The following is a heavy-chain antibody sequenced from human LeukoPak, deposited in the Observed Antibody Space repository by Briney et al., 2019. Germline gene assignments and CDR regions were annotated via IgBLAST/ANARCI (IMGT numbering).Heavy chain of an antibody. CDR1: GFTFSSYS. Sequence: PGGSLRLSCAASGFTFSSYSMNWLRQAPGKGLEGVSSISISSSYIYYADSVKGRFTISRDNAKNSLYLQMNSLRAEDTAVYYCARDYRIQLWQTQRYYFDYWGQGTLVTVSS. J-gene: IGHJ4*02. V-gene: IGHV3-21*01. CDR2: ISISSSYI. D-gene: IGHD5-18*01. CDR3: ARDYRIQLWQTQRYYFDY.